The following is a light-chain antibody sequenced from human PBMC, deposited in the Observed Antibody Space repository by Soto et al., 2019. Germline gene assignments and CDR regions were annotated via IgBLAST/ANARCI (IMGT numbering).Light chain of an antibody. CDR2: DND. V-gene: IGLV1-51*01. J-gene: IGLJ2*01. CDR3: GTWDNSLSAV. Sequence: QSVLTQPPSVSAAPGQKVTISCSGSSSNIGNNYVSWYQQLPGTAPKLLIYDNDVRPSGIPDRFSGSKSGTSATLDITGPQTGDEADYFCGTWDNSLSAVFGGGTKVTVL. CDR1: SSNIGNNY.